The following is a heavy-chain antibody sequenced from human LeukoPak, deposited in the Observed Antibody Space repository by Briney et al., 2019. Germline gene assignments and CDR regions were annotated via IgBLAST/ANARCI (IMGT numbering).Heavy chain of an antibody. CDR2: IWSHGNTK. CDR3: ARDDDYDDHNTFDM. D-gene: IGHD4-17*01. Sequence: GTSLRLSCAASGFVFSAYGMHWVRQAPGKGLEWVAVIWSHGNTKKYADSVTGRFTISRDNSKNTLYLEMNTLRAEDTAVYYCARDDDYDDHNTFDMWGHGTMVTVSS. CDR1: GFVFSAYG. J-gene: IGHJ3*02. V-gene: IGHV3-33*01.